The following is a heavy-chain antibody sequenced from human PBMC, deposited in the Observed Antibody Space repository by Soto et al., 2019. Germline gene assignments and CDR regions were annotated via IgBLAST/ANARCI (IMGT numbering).Heavy chain of an antibody. CDR2: ISWNGDAT. CDR1: GFTFDDYA. CDR3: ANLPLYGSGFDC. V-gene: IGHV3-9*01. D-gene: IGHD3-10*01. J-gene: IGHJ4*02. Sequence: EVQLVESGGALVQPGGSLRLSCTASGFTFDDYAIHWVRQAPGKGLEWISGISWNGDATGYADSVKGRFTISRDNAKNSLYLQMNSLRTEDTAMYFCANLPLYGSGFDCWGQATLVTVAS.